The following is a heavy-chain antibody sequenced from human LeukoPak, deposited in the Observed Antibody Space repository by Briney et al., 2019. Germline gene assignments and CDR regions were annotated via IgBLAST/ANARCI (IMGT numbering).Heavy chain of an antibody. V-gene: IGHV3-21*01. CDR3: AREFGYCSGGSCYSFGYYFGY. J-gene: IGHJ4*02. D-gene: IGHD2-15*01. CDR2: ISSSSSYI. CDR1: GFTFSSYS. Sequence: GGSLRLSCAASGFTFSSYSMNWVRQAPGKGLEWVSSISSSSSYIYYADSVKGRFTISRDNAKNSLYLQMNSLRAEDTAVYYCAREFGYCSGGSCYSFGYYFGYWGQGTLVTVSS.